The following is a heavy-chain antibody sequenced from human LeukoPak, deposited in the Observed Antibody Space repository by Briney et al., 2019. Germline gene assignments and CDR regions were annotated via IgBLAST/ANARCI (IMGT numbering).Heavy chain of an antibody. CDR2: IYYSGST. V-gene: IGHV4-39*07. J-gene: IGHJ4*02. CDR1: GGSISSSSYY. D-gene: IGHD5-24*01. CDR3: ARDARWLQSNFDY. Sequence: TSETLSLTCTVSGGSISSSSYYWGWIRQPPGKGLEWIGSIYYSGSTYYNPSLKSRVTISVDTSKNQFSLKLSSVTAADTAVYYCARDARWLQSNFDYWGQGTLVTVSS.